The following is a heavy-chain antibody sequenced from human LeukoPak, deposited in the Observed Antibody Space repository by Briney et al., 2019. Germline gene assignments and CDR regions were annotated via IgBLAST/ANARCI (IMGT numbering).Heavy chain of an antibody. Sequence: SQTLSLTCTVSGGSTSSGDYYWSWIRQPPGKGLEWIGYIYYSGSTYYNPSLKSRVTISVDTSKNQFSLKLSSVTAADTAVYYCARGRITGTAFDYWGQGTLVTVSS. CDR1: GGSTSSGDYY. CDR2: IYYSGST. J-gene: IGHJ4*02. V-gene: IGHV4-30-4*01. D-gene: IGHD1-7*01. CDR3: ARGRITGTAFDY.